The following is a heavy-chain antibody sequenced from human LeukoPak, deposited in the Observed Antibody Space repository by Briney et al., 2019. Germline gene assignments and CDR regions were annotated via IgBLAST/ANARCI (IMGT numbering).Heavy chain of an antibody. J-gene: IGHJ2*01. D-gene: IGHD2-2*01. Sequence: GGSLRLSCVTPGFILSHTGFHWARQAPGKGLEWVALIRPDANKKSYPVSVKGRFTVSRDNSENTVYLQMNSLRAEDTAMYYCVVVMVPAALWQFDLWGRGTQVTVSS. V-gene: IGHV3-30*02. CDR3: VVVMVPAALWQFDL. CDR2: IRPDANKK. CDR1: GFILSHTG.